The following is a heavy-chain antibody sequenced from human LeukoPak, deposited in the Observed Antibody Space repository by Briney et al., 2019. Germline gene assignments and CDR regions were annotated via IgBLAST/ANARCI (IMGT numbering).Heavy chain of an antibody. CDR3: ARGTDAYRLGNI. J-gene: IGHJ4*02. Sequence: SETLSLTCRVYGGSFSDYYWTWIRHSPGKGLEWIGESSHNEGTHSNPSLKSRVTMSLDTSKNQFYLNLNSVTAADTAAYYCARGTDAYRLGNIWGQGTLVTVSP. CDR2: SSHNEGT. V-gene: IGHV4-34*01. CDR1: GGSFSDYY. D-gene: IGHD5-24*01.